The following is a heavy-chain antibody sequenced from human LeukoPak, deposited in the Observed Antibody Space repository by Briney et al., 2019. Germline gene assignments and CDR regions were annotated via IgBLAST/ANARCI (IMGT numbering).Heavy chain of an antibody. CDR2: ISGSGDST. CDR3: AKGTDYGDYADAFDI. D-gene: IGHD4-17*01. Sequence: PGGSLRLSCAASGFTFSSYAMSWVRQAPGKGLEWVSAISGSGDSTYYADSVKGRFTISRDNSKNTLYLQMNSLRAEDTAVYYCAKGTDYGDYADAFDIWGQGTMVTVSS. CDR1: GFTFSSYA. J-gene: IGHJ3*02. V-gene: IGHV3-23*01.